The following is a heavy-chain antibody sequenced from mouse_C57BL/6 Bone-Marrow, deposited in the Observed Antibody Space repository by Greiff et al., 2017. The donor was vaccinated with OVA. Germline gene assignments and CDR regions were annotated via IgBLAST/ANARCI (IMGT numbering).Heavy chain of an antibody. Sequence: EVMLVESGGGLVQSGRSLRLSCATSGFTFSDFYMEWVRQAPGKGLEWIAASRNKANDYTTEYSASVKGRFIVSRDTSQSILYLQMNALRAEDTAIYYCARDAMGAWFAYWGQGTLVTVSA. CDR1: GFTFSDFY. J-gene: IGHJ3*01. CDR3: ARDAMGAWFAY. CDR2: SRNKANDYTT. V-gene: IGHV7-1*01.